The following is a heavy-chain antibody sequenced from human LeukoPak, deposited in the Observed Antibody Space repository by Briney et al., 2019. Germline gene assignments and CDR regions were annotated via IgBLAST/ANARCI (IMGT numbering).Heavy chain of an antibody. J-gene: IGHJ2*01. CDR2: ISGSGGGT. V-gene: IGHV3-23*01. CDR3: AKNGVNYWYFDL. CDR1: GFIFSSYA. Sequence: GSLRLSCAASGFIFSSYAMSWVRQAPGKGLEWVSGISGSGGGTYNADSVKGRFTISRDNSKNTLYLQMNSLRAEDTAVYYCAKNGVNYWYFDLWGRGTLVTVSS. D-gene: IGHD2-8*01.